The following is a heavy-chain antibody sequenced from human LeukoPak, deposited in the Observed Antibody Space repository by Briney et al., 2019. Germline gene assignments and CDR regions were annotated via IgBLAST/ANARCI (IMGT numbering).Heavy chain of an antibody. J-gene: IGHJ5*02. CDR3: ARDWSLDAYNRFDL. CDR1: GYSISSGYY. CDR2: IYHSGST. Sequence: SETLSLTCTVSGYSISSGYYWGWIRQSPGKGLEWIGSIYHSGSTKYIPSLRSRVSISVDTSKNQFSLRLTSVTAADTALYYCARDWSLDAYNRFDLWGQGALVIVSS. D-gene: IGHD1-1*01. V-gene: IGHV4-38-2*02.